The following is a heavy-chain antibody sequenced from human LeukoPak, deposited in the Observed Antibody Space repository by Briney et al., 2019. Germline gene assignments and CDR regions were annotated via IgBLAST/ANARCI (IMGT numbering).Heavy chain of an antibody. V-gene: IGHV3-7*01. CDR3: ARVGYSGWNLEY. CDR2: ISQGGSVK. D-gene: IGHD5-12*01. J-gene: IGHJ4*02. CDR1: GFTFRSYW. Sequence: GGSLRLSXAASGFTFRSYWMSWVRQAPGKGLEWVANISQGGSVKYYVDSVKGRFTISRGDAKNSLYVQMNSLRDEDTAVYYCARVGYSGWNLEYWGQGTLVTVSS.